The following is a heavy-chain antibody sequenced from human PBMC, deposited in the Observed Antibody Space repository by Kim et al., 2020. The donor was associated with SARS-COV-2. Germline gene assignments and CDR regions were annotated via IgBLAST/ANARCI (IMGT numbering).Heavy chain of an antibody. V-gene: IGHV1-18*01. CDR1: GYTFTSYG. D-gene: IGHD5-18*01. CDR3: ARARVWDTAMVRENSVDFDY. Sequence: ASVKVSCKAFGYTFTSYGISWVRQAPGQGLEWMGWISAYNGNTNYAQKLQGRVTMTTDTSTSTAYMELRSLRSDDTAVYYCARARVWDTAMVRENSVDFDYWGQGTLVTVSS. CDR2: ISAYNGNT. J-gene: IGHJ4*02.